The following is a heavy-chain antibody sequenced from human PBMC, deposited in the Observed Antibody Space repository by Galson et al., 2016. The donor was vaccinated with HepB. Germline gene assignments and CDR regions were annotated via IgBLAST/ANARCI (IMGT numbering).Heavy chain of an antibody. CDR1: GYVFSSYW. Sequence: QSGAEVKKPGESLRISCKGEGYVFSSYWIAWVRQTPDKGLEWMGLFYPGDSETRYSPSFQGQVTFSAGKSINTAYVQWSSLKASDTAIYYCARLVSSRSPYDSWGQGTLVTVSS. J-gene: IGHJ4*02. D-gene: IGHD3-22*01. CDR3: ARLVSSRSPYDS. V-gene: IGHV5-51*01. CDR2: FYPGDSET.